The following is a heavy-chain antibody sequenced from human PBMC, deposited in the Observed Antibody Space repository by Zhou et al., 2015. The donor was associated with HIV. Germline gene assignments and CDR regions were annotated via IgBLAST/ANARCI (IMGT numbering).Heavy chain of an antibody. CDR1: GFTFSDFY. CDR3: ARDIGYCSSTSCYKDY. J-gene: IGHJ4*02. Sequence: QMQLVESGGGLVKPGGSLRLSCAASGFTFSDFYMSWIRQAPGTGLEWVSYISSRGSTKYYADSVKGRFTISRDNAKNSLYLQMNSLRAEDTAVYYCARDIGYCSSTSCYKDYWGQGTLVTVSS. CDR2: ISSRGSTK. D-gene: IGHD2-2*02. V-gene: IGHV3-11*04.